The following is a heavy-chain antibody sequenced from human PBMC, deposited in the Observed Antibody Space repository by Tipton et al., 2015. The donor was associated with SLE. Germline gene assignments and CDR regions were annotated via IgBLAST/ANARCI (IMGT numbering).Heavy chain of an antibody. V-gene: IGHV3-43D*03. J-gene: IGHJ4*02. CDR3: AKGGYYDSSVYYYFDY. D-gene: IGHD3-22*01. CDR2: ISWDGGST. Sequence: SLRLSCAASGFTFDDYAMHWVRQAPGKGLEWVSLISWDGGSTYHADSVKGRFTISRDNSKNSLYLQMNSLRAEDTALYYCAKGGYYDSSVYYYFDYRGQGTLVTVSS. CDR1: GFTFDDYA.